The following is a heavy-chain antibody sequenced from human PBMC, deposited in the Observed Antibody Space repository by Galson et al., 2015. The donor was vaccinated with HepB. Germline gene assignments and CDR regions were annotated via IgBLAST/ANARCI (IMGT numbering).Heavy chain of an antibody. CDR2: ISSSSSYI. CDR3: ARDPYDDSSGSSLTELDY. J-gene: IGHJ4*02. D-gene: IGHD3-22*01. Sequence: SLRLSCAASGFTFSSYSMNWVRQAPGKGLEWVSSISSSSSYIYYADSVKGRFTISRDNAKNSLYLQMNSLRAEDTAVYYCARDPYDDSSGSSLTELDYWGQGTLVTVSS. CDR1: GFTFSSYS. V-gene: IGHV3-21*01.